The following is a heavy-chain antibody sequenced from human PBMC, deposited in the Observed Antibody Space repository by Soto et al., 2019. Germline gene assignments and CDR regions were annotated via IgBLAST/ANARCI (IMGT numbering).Heavy chain of an antibody. V-gene: IGHV1-18*01. J-gene: IGHJ5*02. CDR3: VRDLSYAFWSGHTDWFDP. CDR1: GYTFTSYG. Sequence: QVHLVQSRAEVRKPGASVRVSCKASGYTFTSYGVSWVRQAPGQGLEWMGWISTYNGNTKYAQKFQDRVIMTTDTSTSTAYMELRSLRSDDTALYYCVRDLSYAFWSGHTDWFDPWGQGTLVTVSS. D-gene: IGHD3-3*01. CDR2: ISTYNGNT.